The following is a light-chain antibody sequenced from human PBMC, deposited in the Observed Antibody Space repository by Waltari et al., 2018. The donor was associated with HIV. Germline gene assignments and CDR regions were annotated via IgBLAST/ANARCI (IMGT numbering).Light chain of an antibody. J-gene: IGLJ3*02. V-gene: IGLV10-54*01. CDR1: NNNVGNQG. CDR3: SAWDSSLRAWV. Sequence: QAGLTQPPSVSKGLRQTATLTCTGNNNNVGNQGAAWLQQHKGHPPKLLSYRNDNRPSGISEILSASRSGDTASLTITGLQPEDEADYYCSAWDSSLRAWVFGGGTKLTVL. CDR2: RND.